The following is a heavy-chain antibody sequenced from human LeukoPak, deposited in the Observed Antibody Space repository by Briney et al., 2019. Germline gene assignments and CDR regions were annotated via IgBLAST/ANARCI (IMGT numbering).Heavy chain of an antibody. CDR2: ISGSGVST. V-gene: IGHV3-23*01. CDR1: GLTFSSFA. D-gene: IGHD5-18*01. Sequence: GGSLRLSCATSGLTFSSFAMSWVRQAPGKGLEWVSAISGSGVSTYYADSVKGRFTISRDNSKNTLYLQMNSLRAEDTAVYYCAKEYGYTYGEFDYWGQGTLVTVSS. J-gene: IGHJ4*02. CDR3: AKEYGYTYGEFDY.